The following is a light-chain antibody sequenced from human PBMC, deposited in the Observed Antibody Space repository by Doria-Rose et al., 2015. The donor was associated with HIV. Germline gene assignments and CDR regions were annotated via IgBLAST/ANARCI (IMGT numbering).Light chain of an antibody. CDR3: QQYYSYHRT. V-gene: IGKV1-8*01. Sequence: IQLTQSPSSLSASTGDRVTITCRASQGISSYLAWYQQKPGKAPKLLIYAASTLQSGVPSRFSGSGSGTDFTLTISCLQSGDFAAYYCQQYYSYHRTVGQGTKLE. CDR2: AAS. CDR1: QGISSY. J-gene: IGKJ2*01.